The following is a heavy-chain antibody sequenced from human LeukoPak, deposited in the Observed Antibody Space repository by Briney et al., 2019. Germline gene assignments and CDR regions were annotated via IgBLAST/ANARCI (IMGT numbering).Heavy chain of an antibody. CDR2: IYYSGST. D-gene: IGHD3-3*01. V-gene: IGHV4-59*01. CDR1: GGSISSYY. Sequence: SETLSLTCTVSGGSISSYYWRWIRQPPGKGLEWIGYIYYSGSTNYNPSLKSRVTISVDTSKNQFSLKLSSVTAADTAVYYCARGGRYYDFWSGYYGLDYWGQGTLVTVSS. CDR3: ARGGRYYDFWSGYYGLDY. J-gene: IGHJ4*02.